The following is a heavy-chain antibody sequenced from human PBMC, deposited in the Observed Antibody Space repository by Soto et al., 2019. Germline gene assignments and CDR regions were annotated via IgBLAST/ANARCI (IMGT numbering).Heavy chain of an antibody. CDR2: IIPIFGTA. V-gene: IGHV1-69*13. J-gene: IGHJ6*02. CDR1: GGTFSSYA. D-gene: IGHD6-19*01. Sequence: GASVKVSCKASGGTFSSYAISWVRQAPGQGLEWMGGIIPIFGTANYAQKFQGRVTITADESTSTAYMELSSLRSEDTAVYYCARDGKSSGWYPGYYYYYGMDVWGQGTTVTVSS. CDR3: ARDGKSSGWYPGYYYYYGMDV.